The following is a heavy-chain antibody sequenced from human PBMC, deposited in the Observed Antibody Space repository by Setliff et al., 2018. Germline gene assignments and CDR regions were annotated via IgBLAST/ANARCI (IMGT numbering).Heavy chain of an antibody. Sequence: SETLSLTCTVSGDSISPYYWNWIRQPAGKELEWIGRIYASGNTLYNPSLKSRLTMSVDTSKNQFSLKLSSVTAADTAVYYCARDLVYCSGGSCYGLPDYWGQGTLVTVSS. CDR1: GDSISPYY. CDR3: ARDLVYCSGGSCYGLPDY. V-gene: IGHV4-4*07. CDR2: IYASGNT. J-gene: IGHJ4*02. D-gene: IGHD2-15*01.